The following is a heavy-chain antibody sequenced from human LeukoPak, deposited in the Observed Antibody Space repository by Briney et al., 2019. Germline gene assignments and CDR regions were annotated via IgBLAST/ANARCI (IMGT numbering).Heavy chain of an antibody. CDR3: ARGGGQWHVDY. CDR2: ISSYSTYI. CDR1: GFSFSDYS. D-gene: IGHD6-19*01. J-gene: IGHJ4*02. V-gene: IGHV3-21*01. Sequence: GGSLRLSCAASGFSFSDYSMNWVRQAPGKGLEWVSFISSYSTYIYYADSLKGRFTISRDNAKNSLYLQMNSLRAEDTALYYCARGGGQWHVDYWGQGTLVTVSS.